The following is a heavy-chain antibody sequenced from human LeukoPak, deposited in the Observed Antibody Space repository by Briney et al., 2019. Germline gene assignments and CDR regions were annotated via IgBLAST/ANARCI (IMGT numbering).Heavy chain of an antibody. CDR3: ARHQWELLNIPYLAFDI. Sequence: SETLSLTCAVYGGSFSGYYWSWIRQPPGKGLEWIGEINHSGSTNYNPSLKSRVTTSVDTSKNQFSLKLSSVTAADTAVYYCARHQWELLNIPYLAFDIWGQGTMVTVSS. CDR1: GGSFSGYY. J-gene: IGHJ3*02. D-gene: IGHD1-26*01. CDR2: INHSGST. V-gene: IGHV4-34*01.